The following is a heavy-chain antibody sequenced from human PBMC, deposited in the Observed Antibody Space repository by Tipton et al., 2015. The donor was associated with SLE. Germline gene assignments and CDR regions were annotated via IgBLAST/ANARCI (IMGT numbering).Heavy chain of an antibody. CDR2: ISAYNGNT. CDR1: GYTFTSYG. J-gene: IGHJ4*02. V-gene: IGHV1-18*01. D-gene: IGHD3-10*01. CDR3: ARLDYYGSGTILGYYFDY. Sequence: QLVQSGGEMKKPGASVKVSCKASGYTFTSYGISWVRQAPGQGLEWMGWISAYNGNTNYAQKLQGRVTMTTDTSTSTAYMELRSLRSDDTAVYYCARLDYYGSGTILGYYFDYWGQGTLVTVSS.